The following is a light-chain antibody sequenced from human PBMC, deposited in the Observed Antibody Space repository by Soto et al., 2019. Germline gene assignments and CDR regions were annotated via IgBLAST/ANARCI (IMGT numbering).Light chain of an antibody. V-gene: IGLV1-51*01. CDR1: SSNIGNNY. Sequence: QSVLTQPPSVSAAPGQEVTISCSGTSSNIGNNYVSWYQQLPGTAPKLLIYDNNKRPSGIPDRFSVSKSGTSATPGITGLQTGDEADYYCGTWDSSLSAGVFGGGTKLTVL. CDR3: GTWDSSLSAGV. J-gene: IGLJ2*01. CDR2: DNN.